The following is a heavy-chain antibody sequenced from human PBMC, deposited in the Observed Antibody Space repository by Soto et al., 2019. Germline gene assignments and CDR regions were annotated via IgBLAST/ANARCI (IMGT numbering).Heavy chain of an antibody. J-gene: IGHJ4*02. CDR2: IHYSGST. CDR1: GDSITSTSYY. D-gene: IGHD6-13*01. V-gene: IGHV4-39*01. CDR3: ARRLFSSTWPSYFDY. Sequence: RLRETLSLTCTVSGDSITSTSYYWGWIRQPSGKGLEWIGCIHYSGSTYYNPSLRSRVTSSVDTSKNQFSLKVSSVTAADTAVYYCARRLFSSTWPSYFDYWGEGTLVTVSS.